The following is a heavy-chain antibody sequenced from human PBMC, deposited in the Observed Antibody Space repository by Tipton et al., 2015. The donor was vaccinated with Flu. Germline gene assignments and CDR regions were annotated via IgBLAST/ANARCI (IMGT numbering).Heavy chain of an antibody. CDR3: ARDTIFGVAH. J-gene: IGHJ4*02. CDR1: GGSISSSSYY. CDR2: IYYSGST. V-gene: IGHV4-39*07. Sequence: TLSLTCTASGGSISSSSYYWGWIRQPPGKGLEWIGSIYYSGSTYYNPSLKSRVTISVDTSKNQFSLKLSSVTAADTAVYCCARDTIFGVAHWGQGTLVTVSS. D-gene: IGHD3-3*01.